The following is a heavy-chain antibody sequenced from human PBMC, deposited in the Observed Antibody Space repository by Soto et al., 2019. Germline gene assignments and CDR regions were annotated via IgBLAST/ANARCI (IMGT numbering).Heavy chain of an antibody. CDR3: ARSDIVVVPAAIHQYYYYYYGMDV. J-gene: IGHJ6*02. V-gene: IGHV4-39*01. CDR2: IYYSGST. D-gene: IGHD2-2*01. CDR1: GGSISSSSYY. Sequence: SETLSLTCTVSGGSISSSSYYWGWIRQPPGKGLEWIGIIYYSGSTYYNPSLKSRVTISVDTSKNQFSLKLSSVTAADTAVYYCARSDIVVVPAAIHQYYYYYYGMDVWGQGTTVTVSS.